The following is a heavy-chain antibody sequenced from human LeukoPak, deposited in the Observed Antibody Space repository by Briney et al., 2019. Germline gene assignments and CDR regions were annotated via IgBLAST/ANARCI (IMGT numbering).Heavy chain of an antibody. CDR3: ARDKSYYYDSSGLFDY. CDR2: ISAYNGNT. V-gene: IGHV1-18*01. CDR1: GYTFTSHG. Sequence: ASVKVSCKASGYTFTSHGISWVRQAPGQGLEWMGWISAYNGNTNYAQKLQGRVTMTTDTSTSTAYMELRSLRSDDTAVYYCARDKSYYYDSSGLFDYWGQGTLVTVSS. J-gene: IGHJ4*02. D-gene: IGHD3-22*01.